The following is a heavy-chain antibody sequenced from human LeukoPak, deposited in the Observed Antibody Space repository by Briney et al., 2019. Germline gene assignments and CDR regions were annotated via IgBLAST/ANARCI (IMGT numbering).Heavy chain of an antibody. D-gene: IGHD3-22*01. J-gene: IGHJ4*02. CDR1: GGSFSRYA. CDR2: IIPIFGTA. V-gene: IGHV1-69*13. Sequence: ASVKVSCKASGGSFSRYAISWVRQAPGQGLEWMGGIIPIFGTANYAQKFQGRVTITADESTRTAYMELRNLRSEDTAIYYCARGSGETGGYYYVYWGRGAPVTVSS. CDR3: ARGSGETGGYYYVY.